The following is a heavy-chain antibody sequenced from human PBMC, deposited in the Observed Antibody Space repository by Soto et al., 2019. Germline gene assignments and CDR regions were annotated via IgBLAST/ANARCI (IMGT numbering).Heavy chain of an antibody. J-gene: IGHJ4*02. CDR2: IIPIFGTA. V-gene: IGHV1-69*01. CDR1: GGTFSSYA. D-gene: IGHD5-18*01. Sequence: QVQLVQSGAEVKKTGSAVNVSCKASGGTFSSYAISWVRQAPGQGLEWMGGIIPIFGTANYAQKFQGRVTITADESTSTAYMELSSLRSEDTAVYYCARRPDSYGFVYYFDYRGQGTLVTGSS. CDR3: ARRPDSYGFVYYFDY.